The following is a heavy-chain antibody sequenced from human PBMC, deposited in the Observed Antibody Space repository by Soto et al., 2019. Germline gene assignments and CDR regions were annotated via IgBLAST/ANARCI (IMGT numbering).Heavy chain of an antibody. Sequence: GGSLRLSCAASGFTFSSYWMSWVRQAPGKGLEWVSTINQGGSRKYYADSVKGRFTISRDNSKNTLYLQMNSLRAEDTAVYYCAKAGGDKLGEFDYWGQGTLVTVSS. CDR3: AKAGGDKLGEFDY. V-gene: IGHV3-23*05. J-gene: IGHJ4*02. D-gene: IGHD3-16*01. CDR2: INQGGSRK. CDR1: GFTFSSYW.